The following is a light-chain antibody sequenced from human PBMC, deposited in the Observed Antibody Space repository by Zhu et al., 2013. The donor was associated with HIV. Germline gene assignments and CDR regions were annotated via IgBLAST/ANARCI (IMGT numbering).Light chain of an antibody. Sequence: QSVLTQSPSASGTSGQRVTISCSGSSSNIKTNTVNWYQHLPGTAPKLLIYSNNQRPSGIPDRFSGSKSGTSASLAISGLQSADEAHYYCATWDDSLNGVVFGRRDQTDRP. CDR3: ATWDDSLNGVV. V-gene: IGLV1-44*01. J-gene: IGLJ2*01. CDR2: SNN. CDR1: SSNIKTNT.